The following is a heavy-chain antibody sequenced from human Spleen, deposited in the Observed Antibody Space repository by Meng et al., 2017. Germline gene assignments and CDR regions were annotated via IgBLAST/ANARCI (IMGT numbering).Heavy chain of an antibody. D-gene: IGHD6-25*01. CDR2: ISGSGGST. J-gene: IGHJ4*02. V-gene: IGHV3-23*04. Sequence: EVHLVESGGGLVQPGGYLRLSGAAFGFTFSSDAMRWVRQAPGKGLEWVSAISGSGGSTYYADSVKGRFTISRDNSKNTLYLQMNSLRAEDTAVYYCANGEAAGADDYWGQGTLVTVSS. CDR1: GFTFSSDA. CDR3: ANGEAAGADDY.